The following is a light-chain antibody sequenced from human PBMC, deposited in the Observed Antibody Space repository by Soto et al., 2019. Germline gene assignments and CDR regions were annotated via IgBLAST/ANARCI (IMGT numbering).Light chain of an antibody. CDR1: SSDVGAYNY. J-gene: IGLJ2*01. CDR2: DVN. V-gene: IGLV2-11*01. CDR3: CSYAGSFTFV. Sequence: QSVLTQPRSVSGSPGQSVTISCTGTSSDVGAYNYVSWYQQHPGKAPKLMIYDVNKRPSGVPDRFSGSKSDNTASLTISGLQAEDETDYYCCSYAGSFTFVFGEGTKLTV.